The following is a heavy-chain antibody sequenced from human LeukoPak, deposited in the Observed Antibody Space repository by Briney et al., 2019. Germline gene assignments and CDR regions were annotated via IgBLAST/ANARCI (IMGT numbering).Heavy chain of an antibody. J-gene: IGHJ4*02. CDR2: IYHNGDT. V-gene: IGHV4-59*01. D-gene: IGHD5-12*01. Sequence: SETLSLTCSVSGGSISNYYWNWIRQSPGKGLEWLGYIYHNGDTNYNPSLKSRVTISVDTSKNQFSLNLSSVTTADTAVYFCARGGYSGYDYREWGQGTLVTVSS. CDR3: ARGGYSGYDYRE. CDR1: GGSISNYY.